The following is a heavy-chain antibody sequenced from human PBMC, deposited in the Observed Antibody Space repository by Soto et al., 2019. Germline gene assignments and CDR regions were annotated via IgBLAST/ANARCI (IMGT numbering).Heavy chain of an antibody. CDR3: XXXPVAGTYFDY. D-gene: IGHD6-19*01. CDR2: INAFNGNT. V-gene: IGHV1-18*01. Sequence: QVQLVQSGAEVKKPGASVKVSCKASGYTFISYGISWVRQAPGQGLEWMGWINAFNGNTNYAQKLQGRVTMTRDTXXXXXXXXXXXXXXXXXXXXXXXXXPVAGTYFDYWGQGTLVTVSS. CDR1: GYTFISYG. J-gene: IGHJ4*02.